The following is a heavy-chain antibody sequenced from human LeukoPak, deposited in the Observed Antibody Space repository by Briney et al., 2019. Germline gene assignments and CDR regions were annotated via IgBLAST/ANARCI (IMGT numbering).Heavy chain of an antibody. J-gene: IGHJ5*02. Sequence: GGSLRLSCAASGFTFSSYGMHWVRQAPGKGLEWVAIISYDGSKKYYGDSVKGRFTISRDNSKNTLYLQMNSLRAEDTAVYYCAKAYYSSGSPLDWFDPWGQGTLVTVSS. CDR2: ISYDGSKK. D-gene: IGHD3-10*01. CDR1: GFTFSSYG. CDR3: AKAYYSSGSPLDWFDP. V-gene: IGHV3-30*18.